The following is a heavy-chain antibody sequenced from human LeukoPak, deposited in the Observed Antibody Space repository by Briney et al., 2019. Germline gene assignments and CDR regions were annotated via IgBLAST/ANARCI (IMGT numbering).Heavy chain of an antibody. CDR3: ARIKLGTYYGSGSYEAFDP. Sequence: SVNVSCTASGGTFSSYAISWVRQAPGQGLEWMGGIIPIFGTANYAQKFQGRVTITADESTSTAYMELSSLRSEDTAVYYCARIKLGTYYGSGSYEAFDPWGQGTLVTVSS. V-gene: IGHV1-69*13. CDR1: GGTFSSYA. J-gene: IGHJ5*02. CDR2: IIPIFGTA. D-gene: IGHD3-10*01.